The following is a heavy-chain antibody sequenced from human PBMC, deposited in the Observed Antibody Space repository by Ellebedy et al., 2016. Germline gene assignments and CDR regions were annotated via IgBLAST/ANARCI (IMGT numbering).Heavy chain of an antibody. J-gene: IGHJ3*02. V-gene: IGHV3-11*04. D-gene: IGHD6-6*01. CDR2: ISSSGSTI. CDR1: GFTFSDYY. CDR3: AKVSSGSADAFDI. Sequence: GESLKISXAASGFTFSDYYMSWIRQAPGKGLEWVAYISSSGSTIYYADSVKGRFTISRDNAKNSLYLQMNSLRAEDTAVYYCAKVSSGSADAFDIWGQGTMVTVSS.